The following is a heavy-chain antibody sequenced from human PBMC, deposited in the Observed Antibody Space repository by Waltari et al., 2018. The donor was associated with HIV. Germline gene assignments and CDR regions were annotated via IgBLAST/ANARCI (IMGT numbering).Heavy chain of an antibody. V-gene: IGHV3-7*02. Sequence: EVQLVESGGGLVQPGGSLRLSCAASGFTFSSSWMSWVRQAPGKGLEWVANIKQDGSEKYYVDSVKGRFTISRDNAKNSLYLQMNSLRAEDTAVYYCAESSSPDAFDIWGQGTMVTVSS. CDR2: IKQDGSEK. CDR3: AESSSPDAFDI. J-gene: IGHJ3*02. CDR1: GFTFSSSW.